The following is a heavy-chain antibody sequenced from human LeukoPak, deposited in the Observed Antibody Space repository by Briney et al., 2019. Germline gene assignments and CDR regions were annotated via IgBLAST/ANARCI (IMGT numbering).Heavy chain of an antibody. D-gene: IGHD3-10*01. CDR3: ARDFYVGSKSYYIGY. Sequence: PGGSLRLSCAASGFTFSNYGMHWVRQAPGKGLEWVAVIWYDGSNKYYADSVKGRLTISRDNSKNTVYLQMNSLIAEDTAMYYCARDFYVGSKSYYIGYWGHGTLVTVSS. J-gene: IGHJ4*01. CDR2: IWYDGSNK. V-gene: IGHV3-33*01. CDR1: GFTFSNYG.